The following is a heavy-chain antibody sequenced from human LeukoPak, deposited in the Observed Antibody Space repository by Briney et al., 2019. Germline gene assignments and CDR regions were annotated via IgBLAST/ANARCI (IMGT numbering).Heavy chain of an antibody. CDR3: AKGHGYSSSWYPSAFDI. J-gene: IGHJ3*02. CDR2: IKQDGSEK. Sequence: GGSLRLSCAASGFTFSSYWMSWVRQAPGKGLEWVANIKQDGSEKYYVDSVKGRFTISRDNSKNTLYLQMNSLRAEDTAVYYCAKGHGYSSSWYPSAFDIWGQGTMVTVSS. V-gene: IGHV3-7*03. D-gene: IGHD6-13*01. CDR1: GFTFSSYW.